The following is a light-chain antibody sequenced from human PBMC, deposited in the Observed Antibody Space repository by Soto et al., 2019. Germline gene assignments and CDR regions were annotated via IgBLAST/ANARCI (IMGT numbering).Light chain of an antibody. V-gene: IGKV3-20*01. CDR3: QLGT. CDR1: QSVSSSY. Sequence: ENVLTQSTGTLSLYPGERATLSCRASQSVSSSYLAWYQQKPGQAPRLIIYGASSKATGIPDRFSGSGSGRDFTLTISRLEPEDFAVYYCQLGTFGQGTKVEIK. CDR2: GAS. J-gene: IGKJ1*01.